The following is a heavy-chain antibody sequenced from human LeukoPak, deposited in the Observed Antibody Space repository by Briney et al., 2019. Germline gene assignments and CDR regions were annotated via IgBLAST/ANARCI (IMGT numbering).Heavy chain of an antibody. Sequence: GGSLRLSCAASGFTFSSYAMHWVRQAPGKGLEWVAVISYDGSNKYYADSVKGRFTISRDNSKNTLYLQMNSLRAEDTAVYYCARDLRYCSSTSCPRGFDYWGQGTLVTASS. D-gene: IGHD2-2*01. V-gene: IGHV3-30*04. CDR3: ARDLRYCSSTSCPRGFDY. CDR1: GFTFSSYA. J-gene: IGHJ4*02. CDR2: ISYDGSNK.